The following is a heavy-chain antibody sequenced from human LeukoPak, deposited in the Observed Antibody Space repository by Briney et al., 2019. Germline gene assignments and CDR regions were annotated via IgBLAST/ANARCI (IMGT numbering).Heavy chain of an antibody. CDR3: AKVGSSWSHGYYYYYMDV. CDR2: INPNSGGT. D-gene: IGHD6-13*01. CDR1: GYTFTSYY. V-gene: IGHV1-2*02. Sequence: ASVKVSCKASGYTFTSYYMHWVRQAPGQGLEWMGWINPNSGGTNYAQKFQGRVTMTRDTSISTAYMELSRLRSDDTAVYYCAKVGSSWSHGYYYYYMDVWGKGTTVTVSS. J-gene: IGHJ6*03.